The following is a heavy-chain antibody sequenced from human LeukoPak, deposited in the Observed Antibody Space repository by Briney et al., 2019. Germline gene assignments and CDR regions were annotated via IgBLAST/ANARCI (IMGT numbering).Heavy chain of an antibody. J-gene: IGHJ4*02. CDR1: GFTFSNYW. Sequence: GGSLRLSCAASGFTFSNYWMHWVRQAPGKGLVWVSRINSDGSSTSYADSVKGRFTISRDNAKNTLYLQMNSLRAEDTAVYYCARAVAGYFLNCWGQGTLVTVSS. V-gene: IGHV3-74*01. D-gene: IGHD6-19*01. CDR3: ARAVAGYFLNC. CDR2: INSDGSST.